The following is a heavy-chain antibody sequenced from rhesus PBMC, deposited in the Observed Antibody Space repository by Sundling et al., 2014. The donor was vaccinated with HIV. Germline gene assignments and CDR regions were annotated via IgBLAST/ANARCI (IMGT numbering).Heavy chain of an antibody. CDR3: ARDLNESWRYIVYGLES. D-gene: IGHD1-1-1*01. V-gene: IGHV4-165*01. CDR2: ISGSSGST. CDR1: GGSISSFY. Sequence: QVQLQESGPGLVKPSETLSLTCAVSGGSISSFYWSWIRQPPGKGLEWIGYISGSSGSTDYNPSLNNRVTISKDTSKNQFSLQVTSVTAADTAVYYCARDLNESWRYIVYGLESWGQGVIVTVSS. J-gene: IGHJ6*01.